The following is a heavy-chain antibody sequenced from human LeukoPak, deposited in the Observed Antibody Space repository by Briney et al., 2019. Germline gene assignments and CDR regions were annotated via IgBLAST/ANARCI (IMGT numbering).Heavy chain of an antibody. CDR2: IYYSGST. V-gene: IGHV4-31*03. CDR1: GGSISSGGYY. Sequence: PSETLSLTCTVSGGSISSGGYYWSWIRQHPGKGLEWIGYIYYSGSTYYNPSLKSRVTISVDTSKNQFSLKLSSVTAADTAVYYCAKDKTTVTPMAFDYWGQGTLVTVSS. CDR3: AKDKTTVTPMAFDY. D-gene: IGHD4-17*01. J-gene: IGHJ4*02.